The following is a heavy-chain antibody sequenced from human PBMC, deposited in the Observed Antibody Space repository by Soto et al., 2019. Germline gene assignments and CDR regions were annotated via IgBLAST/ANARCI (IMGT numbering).Heavy chain of an antibody. V-gene: IGHV3-30-3*01. D-gene: IGHD2-8*01. CDR2: ISYDGSNK. CDR3: ATEDIVLMVPQY. J-gene: IGHJ4*02. Sequence: GGSLRLSCAASGFTFSSYAMHWVRQAPGKGLEWVAVISYDGSNKYYADSVKGRFTISRDNSKNTLYLQMNSLRAEDTAVCYCATEDIVLMVPQYWGQGTLVTVSS. CDR1: GFTFSSYA.